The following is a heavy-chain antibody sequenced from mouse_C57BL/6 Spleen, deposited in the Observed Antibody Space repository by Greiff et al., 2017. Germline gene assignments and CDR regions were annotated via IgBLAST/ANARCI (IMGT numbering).Heavy chain of an antibody. J-gene: IGHJ3*01. Sequence: VQLVESGAELVKPGASVKISCKASGYAFSSYWMNWVKQRPGKGLEWIGQIYPGDGDTTYNGKFKGKATLTADKSSSTAYMQLMSLTSEDSAVYFCARWNGEGFAYWGQATLVTVSA. CDR3: ARWNGEGFAY. CDR1: GYAFSSYW. CDR2: IYPGDGDT. V-gene: IGHV1-80*01.